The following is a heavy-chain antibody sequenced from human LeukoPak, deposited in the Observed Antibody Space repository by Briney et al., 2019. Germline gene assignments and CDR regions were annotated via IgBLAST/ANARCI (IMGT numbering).Heavy chain of an antibody. CDR3: AKDAVATITDAFDI. CDR1: GFTFDDYA. CDR2: ISWNSGSI. V-gene: IGHV3-9*01. J-gene: IGHJ3*02. D-gene: IGHD5-12*01. Sequence: GRSLRLSCAASGFTFDDYAMHWVRQAPGKGLEWVSGISWNSGSIGYADSVKGRFTISRDNAKNSLYLQTNSLRAEDTALYYCAKDAVATITDAFDIWGQGTMVTVSS.